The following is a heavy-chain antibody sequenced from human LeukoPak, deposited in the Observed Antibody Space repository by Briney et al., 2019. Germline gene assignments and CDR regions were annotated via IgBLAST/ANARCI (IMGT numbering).Heavy chain of an antibody. CDR2: IRYDGSNK. D-gene: IGHD6-25*01. V-gene: IGHV3-30*02. J-gene: IGHJ6*03. CDR1: GFTFSSYG. Sequence: GGSLRLSCAASGFTFSSYGMHWVRQAPGKGLEWVAFIRYDGSNKYYADSVKGRYTISRDNSKNTLYLQMNSLRAEDTAVYYCAKDSGYYYYYMDVWGKGTTVTVSS. CDR3: AKDSGYYYYYMDV.